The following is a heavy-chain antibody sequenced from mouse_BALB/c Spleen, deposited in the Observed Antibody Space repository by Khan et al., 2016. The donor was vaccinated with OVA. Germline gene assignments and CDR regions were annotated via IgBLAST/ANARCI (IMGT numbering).Heavy chain of an antibody. D-gene: IGHD1-1*01. CDR1: GFNIKDTY. CDR2: IDPANGNT. Sequence: MQLEESGAELVKPGASVKLSCTASGFNIKDTYMHWVKQRPEQGLEWIGRIDPANGNTKYDPKFQGKATITADTSSNTAYLQLSSLTSEGTAVYYCATYFFGSSRYFDYWGQGTTLTVSS. V-gene: IGHV14-3*02. J-gene: IGHJ2*01. CDR3: ATYFFGSSRYFDY.